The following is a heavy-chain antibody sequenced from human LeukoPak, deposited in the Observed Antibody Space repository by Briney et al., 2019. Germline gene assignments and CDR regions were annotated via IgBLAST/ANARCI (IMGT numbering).Heavy chain of an antibody. J-gene: IGHJ4*02. CDR3: AKDISGYHMGIFDY. CDR2: ISWNSGSI. Sequence: AGGSLRLSCAASGFTFDDYAMHWVRQAPGKGLEWVSGISWNSGSIGYADSVKGRFTISRDNAKNSLYLQMNSLRAEDTALYYCAKDISGYHMGIFDYWGQGTLVTVSS. D-gene: IGHD5-12*01. V-gene: IGHV3-9*01. CDR1: GFTFDDYA.